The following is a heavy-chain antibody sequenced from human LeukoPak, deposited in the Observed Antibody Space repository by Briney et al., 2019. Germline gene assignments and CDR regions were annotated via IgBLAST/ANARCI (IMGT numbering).Heavy chain of an antibody. CDR3: AKSYPPSYEILTGYYLSYYFDY. V-gene: IGHV3-23*01. Sequence: GGSLRLSCAASGFTFSSYAMSWVRQAPGKGLEWVSAISGSGGSTYYADSVKGRFTISRDNSKNTLYLQMNSLRAEDTAVYYCAKSYPPSYEILTGYYLSYYFDYWGQRTLVTVSS. CDR1: GFTFSSYA. J-gene: IGHJ4*02. CDR2: ISGSGGST. D-gene: IGHD3-9*01.